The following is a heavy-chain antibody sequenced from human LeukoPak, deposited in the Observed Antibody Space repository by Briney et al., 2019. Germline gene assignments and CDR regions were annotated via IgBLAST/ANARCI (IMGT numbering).Heavy chain of an antibody. CDR2: IYSGGST. V-gene: IGHV3-53*01. D-gene: IGHD3-22*01. CDR3: ATRDYYYDSSGYYGYFDY. CDR1: GFIVSSNY. Sequence: GGSLRLSCAVSGFIVSSNYMSWVRQAPGKGLEWVSVIYSGGSTYYADSVKGRSTISRDNPKNTLYLQMNSLRAEDTAVYYCATRDYYYDSSGYYGYFDYWGQGTLVTVSS. J-gene: IGHJ4*02.